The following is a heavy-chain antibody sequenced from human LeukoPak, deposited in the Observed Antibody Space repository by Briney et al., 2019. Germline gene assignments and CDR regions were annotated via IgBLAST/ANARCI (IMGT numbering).Heavy chain of an antibody. V-gene: IGHV4-39*01. J-gene: IGHJ4*02. D-gene: IGHD1-26*01. CDR3: VRQGGWGGAHSLIEY. Sequence: SETLSLTCTVSGVSISTSTYYWAWIRQPPGKGLEWIGSMFYRGSTYYNPSLRSRVTISVDTSRNQFSLKLSSVTASDTAIYYCVRQGGWGGAHSLIEYWCQGTLVTVSS. CDR2: MFYRGST. CDR1: GVSISTSTYY.